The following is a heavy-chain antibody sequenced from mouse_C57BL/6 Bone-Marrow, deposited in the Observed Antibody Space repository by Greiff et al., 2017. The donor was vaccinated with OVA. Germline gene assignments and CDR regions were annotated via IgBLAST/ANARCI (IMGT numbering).Heavy chain of an antibody. CDR2: IYPRSGNT. CDR1: GYTFTSYG. CDR3: ARWSLRGFAY. Sequence: QVQLQQSGAELARPGASVKLSCKASGYTFTSYGISWVKQRTVQGLEWIGEIYPRSGNTYYNEKFKGKATLTADKSSSTAYMELRSLTSEDSAVYFCARWSLRGFAYWGQGTLVTVSA. V-gene: IGHV1-81*01. J-gene: IGHJ3*01. D-gene: IGHD2-1*01.